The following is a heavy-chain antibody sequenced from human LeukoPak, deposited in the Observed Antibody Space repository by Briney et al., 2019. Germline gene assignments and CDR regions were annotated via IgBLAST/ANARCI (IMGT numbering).Heavy chain of an antibody. CDR2: MNPNSGNT. V-gene: IGHV1-8*01. CDR3: ARGGAYYDYVWGSYRYTANDY. CDR1: GYTFTGYD. Sequence: ASVKVSCKASGYTFTGYDINWVRQATGQGLEWMGWMNPNSGNTGYAQKFQGRVTMTRNTSISTAYMELSSLRSEDTTVYYCARGGAYYDYVWGSYRYTANDYWGQGTLVTVSS. J-gene: IGHJ4*02. D-gene: IGHD3-16*02.